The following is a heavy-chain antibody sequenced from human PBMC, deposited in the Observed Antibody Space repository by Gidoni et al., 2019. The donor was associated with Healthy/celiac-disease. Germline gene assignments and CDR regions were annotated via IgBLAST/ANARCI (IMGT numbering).Heavy chain of an antibody. Sequence: QVQLQQSGPGLVKPSQTLSLTCAISGDSVSSNSAAWNWIRQSPSRGLEWLGRTYYRSKWYNDYAVSVKSRITINPDTSKNQFSLQLNSVTPEDTAVYYCARRSLEIAAPYSYYYYGMDVWGQGTTVTVSS. D-gene: IGHD6-6*01. J-gene: IGHJ6*02. V-gene: IGHV6-1*01. CDR2: TYYRSKWYN. CDR1: GDSVSSNSAA. CDR3: ARRSLEIAAPYSYYYYGMDV.